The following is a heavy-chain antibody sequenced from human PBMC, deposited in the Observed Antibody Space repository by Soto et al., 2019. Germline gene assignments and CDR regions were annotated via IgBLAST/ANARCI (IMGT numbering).Heavy chain of an antibody. D-gene: IGHD3-3*01. CDR1: GGSISGYD. J-gene: IGHJ5*02. V-gene: IGHV4-59*08. Sequence: SVPLSLTCTVSGGSISGYDWSCIRQTPGKGLEWIGYIYYSGSTNYNPSLKSRVTISVDTSKNQFSLKLSSVTAADTAVYYCARTSGYYDFWSGYNNWFDPWGQGTLVTVSS. CDR3: ARTSGYYDFWSGYNNWFDP. CDR2: IYYSGST.